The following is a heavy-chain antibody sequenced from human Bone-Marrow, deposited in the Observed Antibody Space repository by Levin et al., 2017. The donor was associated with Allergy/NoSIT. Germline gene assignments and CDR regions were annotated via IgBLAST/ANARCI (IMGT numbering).Heavy chain of an antibody. J-gene: IGHJ4*02. CDR1: GFTFSNAW. D-gene: IGHD1-7*01. CDR2: IKSKTDGGTT. Sequence: GGSLRLSCAASGFTFSNAWMSWVRQAPGKGLEWVGRIKSKTDGGTTDYAAPVKGRFTISRDDSKNTLYLQMNSLKTEDTAVYYCTTYGDNANNWNYGNYFDYWGQGTLVTVSS. V-gene: IGHV3-15*01. CDR3: TTYGDNANNWNYGNYFDY.